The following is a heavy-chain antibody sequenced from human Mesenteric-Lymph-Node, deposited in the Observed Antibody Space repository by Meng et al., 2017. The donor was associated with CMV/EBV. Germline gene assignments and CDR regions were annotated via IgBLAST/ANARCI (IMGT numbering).Heavy chain of an antibody. V-gene: IGHV3-30*04. D-gene: IGHD2-2*01. Sequence: GESLKISCAASGFTFSSYAMHWVRQAPGKGLEWVAVISYDGSNKYYADSVKGRFTTSRDNSKNTLYLQMNSLRAEDTAVYYCARTFPPYQLLYYFDYWGQGTLVTVSS. CDR3: ARTFPPYQLLYYFDY. CDR2: ISYDGSNK. J-gene: IGHJ4*02. CDR1: GFTFSSYA.